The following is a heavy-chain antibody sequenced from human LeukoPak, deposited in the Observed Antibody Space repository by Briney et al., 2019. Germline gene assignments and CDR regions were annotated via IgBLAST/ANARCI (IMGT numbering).Heavy chain of an antibody. V-gene: IGHV3-66*01. CDR2: IYNGGST. J-gene: IGHJ4*02. CDR1: GFTVSSNY. Sequence: GGSLRLSCAVSGFTVSSNYMSWVRQAPGKGLEWVSVIYNGGSTDYADSVKGRFTISRDNSKNTLYLQMNSLRVEDTAVYYCARWLRQGDYWGQGTLVTVSS. CDR3: ARWLRQGDY. D-gene: IGHD6-19*01.